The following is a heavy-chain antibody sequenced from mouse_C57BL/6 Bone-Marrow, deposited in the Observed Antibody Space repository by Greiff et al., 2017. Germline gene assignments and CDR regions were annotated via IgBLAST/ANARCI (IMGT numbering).Heavy chain of an antibody. CDR3: ARSYDYDDYTMDY. Sequence: VQLQQPGAELVKPGASVKLSCKASGYTFTNYWMHWVKQRPGQGLEWIGMMHPNGGSPDYNEKFKSGATLSVDKSSRTAYMELSSLTSEDSAVYYCARSYDYDDYTMDYGGQGTAVTVSS. D-gene: IGHD2-4*01. CDR1: GYTFTNYW. CDR2: MHPNGGSP. J-gene: IGHJ4*01. V-gene: IGHV1-64*01.